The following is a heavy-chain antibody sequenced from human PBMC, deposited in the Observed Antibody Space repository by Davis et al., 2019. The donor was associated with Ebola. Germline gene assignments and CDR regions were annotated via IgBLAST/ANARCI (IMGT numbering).Heavy chain of an antibody. CDR2: IKSKTDGGTT. V-gene: IGHV3-15*01. CDR1: GFTFSNAW. CDR3: HAGLQLWLYSSSSFDY. Sequence: GESLKISCAASGFTFSNAWMSWVRQAPGKGLEWVGRIKSKTDGGTTDYAAPVKGRFTISRDDSKNTLYLQMNSLKTEDTAVYYCHAGLQLWLYSSSSFDYWGQGTLVTVSS. D-gene: IGHD6-13*01. J-gene: IGHJ4*02.